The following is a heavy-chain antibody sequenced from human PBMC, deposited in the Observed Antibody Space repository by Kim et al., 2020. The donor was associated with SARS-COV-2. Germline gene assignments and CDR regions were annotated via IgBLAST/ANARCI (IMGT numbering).Heavy chain of an antibody. CDR3: ARNAYSSTYYEY. J-gene: IGHJ4*02. D-gene: IGHD3-3*01. CDR2: P. Sequence: PFYADSVKGRFTVYGDNSKNTLFLEVNGLRAEDTAIYYCARNAYSSTYYEYWGQGSLVTVSS. V-gene: IGHV3-23*01.